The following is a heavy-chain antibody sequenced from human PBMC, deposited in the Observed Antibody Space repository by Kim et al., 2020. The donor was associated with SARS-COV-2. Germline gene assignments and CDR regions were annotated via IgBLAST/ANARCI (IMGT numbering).Heavy chain of an antibody. Sequence: SETLSLTCTVSGASISGYYWNWIRQPPGKGLEWIGFIQHDGTTSYNPSLAGRITISVDTSRSQFSLKLTSVTAADTALYYCVRQGLGAAWGRGILVT. CDR2: IQHDGTT. CDR3: VRQGLGAA. CDR1: GASISGYY. V-gene: IGHV4-59*08. J-gene: IGHJ5*02. D-gene: IGHD3-16*01.